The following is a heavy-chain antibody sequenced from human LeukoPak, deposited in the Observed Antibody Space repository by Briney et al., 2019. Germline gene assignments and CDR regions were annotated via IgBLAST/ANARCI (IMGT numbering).Heavy chain of an antibody. CDR2: IRGSGGST. V-gene: IGHV3-23*01. D-gene: IGHD6-6*01. CDR3: AHWGSSGPFDY. Sequence: GGSLRLSSAAPGFTSAVYAMTWVRHAPGKGLEWGSLIRGSGGSTYYADAVKGRFTSSRDNSKNALYLRINSLRDDDTSVYYCAHWGSSGPFDYWGQGTVDSVSS. CDR1: GFTSAVYA. J-gene: IGHJ4*02.